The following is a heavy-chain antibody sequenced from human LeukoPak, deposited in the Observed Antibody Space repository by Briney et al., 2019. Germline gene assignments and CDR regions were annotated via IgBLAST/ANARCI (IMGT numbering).Heavy chain of an antibody. CDR2: ITSSSSYI. V-gene: IGHV3-21*01. J-gene: IGHJ4*02. CDR1: GFTFSSYT. D-gene: IGHD3-22*01. Sequence: GGSLRLSCAASGFTFSSYTMDWVRQAPGKGLEWVSSITSSSSYIYYADSVKGRFTISRDNAKNSLYLQMNSLRAEDTAVYYCARHVVAVGFDYWGQGTLVTVSS. CDR3: ARHVVAVGFDY.